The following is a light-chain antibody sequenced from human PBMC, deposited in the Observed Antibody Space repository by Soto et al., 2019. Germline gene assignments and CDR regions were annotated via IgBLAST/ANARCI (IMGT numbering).Light chain of an antibody. Sequence: QSVLTQPGSVSDSPGQSITISCTGTSSDVGGSNFVSWYQQHPGKPPKLIIYDVANRPSGVPDRFSGSKSGTSASLAISGLRSEDEADYYCVAWDDSLSGLVFGTGTKVTVL. J-gene: IGLJ1*01. V-gene: IGLV2-14*03. CDR3: VAWDDSLSGLV. CDR1: SSDVGGSNF. CDR2: DVA.